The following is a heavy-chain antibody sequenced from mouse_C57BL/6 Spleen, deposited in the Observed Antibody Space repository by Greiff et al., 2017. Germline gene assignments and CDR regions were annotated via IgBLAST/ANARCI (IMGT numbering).Heavy chain of an antibody. CDR1: GYTFTDYE. V-gene: IGHV1-15*01. CDR2: IDPETGGT. Sequence: VKLLESGAELVRPGASVTLSCKASGYTFTDYEMHWVKQTPVHGLEWIGAIDPETGGTAYNQKFKGKAILTADKSSSTAYMELRSLTSEDSAVYYCSYSNYDYAMDYWGQGTSVTVSS. J-gene: IGHJ4*01. D-gene: IGHD2-5*01. CDR3: SYSNYDYAMDY.